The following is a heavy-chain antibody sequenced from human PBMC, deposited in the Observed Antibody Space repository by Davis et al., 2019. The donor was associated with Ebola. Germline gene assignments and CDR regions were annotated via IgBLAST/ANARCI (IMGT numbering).Heavy chain of an antibody. Sequence: MPSETLSLTCAVYGGSFSGYYSSWIRQPPGKGLEWIGEINHSGSNNYNPSPKSRVTISVDTSNNQFSLKLSSVTAADTAVYYCARLAAADEGLDYWGQGTLVTVSS. V-gene: IGHV4-34*01. CDR1: GGSFSGYY. J-gene: IGHJ4*02. CDR2: INHSGSN. CDR3: ARLAAADEGLDY. D-gene: IGHD6-13*01.